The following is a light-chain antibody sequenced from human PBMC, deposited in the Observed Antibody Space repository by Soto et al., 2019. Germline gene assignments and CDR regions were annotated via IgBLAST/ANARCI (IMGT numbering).Light chain of an antibody. CDR3: QQYNNWPRT. Sequence: EIVVTQSPATLSLSPGERATLSCRASQSVSSYLAWYQQKPGQAPRLLIYDASNRATGIPARFSGSGSGTDFTLTISSLQSEDFAVYYCQQYNNWPRTFGQGTKVDI. CDR1: QSVSSY. CDR2: DAS. V-gene: IGKV3-11*01. J-gene: IGKJ1*01.